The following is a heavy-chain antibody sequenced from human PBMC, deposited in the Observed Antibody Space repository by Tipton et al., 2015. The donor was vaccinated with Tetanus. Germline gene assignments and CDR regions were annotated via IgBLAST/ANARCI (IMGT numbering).Heavy chain of an antibody. V-gene: IGHV4-39*01. CDR3: ARNETSSPWLGT. Sequence: LSLTCTVSGGSISSHDYWGWIRQPPGRGLEWIGTIYYIGTTSYNPSLKSRVTISVDTSKNQFSLMLTSVTAADTAVYYCARNETSSPWLGTWGQGTLVTVSS. J-gene: IGHJ5*02. CDR1: GGSISSHDY. CDR2: IYYIGTT. D-gene: IGHD6-6*01.